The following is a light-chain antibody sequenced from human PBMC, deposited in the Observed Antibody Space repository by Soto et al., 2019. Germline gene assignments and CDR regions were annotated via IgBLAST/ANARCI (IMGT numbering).Light chain of an antibody. Sequence: DIQMTQSPSSLSASVGDRVITTCRASQTVERWMAWYQQKPGKAPKLLISDVSTLERGVPSRFSGSGSATEFTLTISGLQPDDFATYYCQQYKDYVYTFGQGTKVESK. V-gene: IGKV1-5*01. CDR1: QTVERW. J-gene: IGKJ2*01. CDR2: DVS. CDR3: QQYKDYVYT.